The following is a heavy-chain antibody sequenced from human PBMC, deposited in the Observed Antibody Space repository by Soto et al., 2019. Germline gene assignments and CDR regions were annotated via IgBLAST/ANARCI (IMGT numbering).Heavy chain of an antibody. CDR2: ISYDRSNK. J-gene: IGHJ4*02. CDR3: AKDPHGYGGNLDY. D-gene: IGHD5-18*01. CDR1: GVTFSIYV. V-gene: IGHV3-30-3*02. Sequence: CMRLSCAACGVTFSIYVMHLARKVPGKGLGWVVVISYDRSNKYYADSMKGRFTIYRDNSKNTLYLQMNSVRAEDTAVYYCAKDPHGYGGNLDYWGQGTLVPVS.